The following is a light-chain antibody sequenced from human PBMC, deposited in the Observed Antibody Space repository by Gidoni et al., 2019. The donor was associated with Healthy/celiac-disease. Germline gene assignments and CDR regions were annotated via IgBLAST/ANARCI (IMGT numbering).Light chain of an antibody. V-gene: IGLV1-40*01. Sequence: QSVLTQPPSVSGPPGQRVTISCTGGSPNIGAGYDVHWYQQLPGTAPKLLIYGNSNRHSGVPDRFSGSKSGTSASLAITGLQAEDEADYYCQSYDSSLSVVVFGGGTKLTVL. CDR3: QSYDSSLSVVV. CDR2: GNS. CDR1: SPNIGAGYD. J-gene: IGLJ2*01.